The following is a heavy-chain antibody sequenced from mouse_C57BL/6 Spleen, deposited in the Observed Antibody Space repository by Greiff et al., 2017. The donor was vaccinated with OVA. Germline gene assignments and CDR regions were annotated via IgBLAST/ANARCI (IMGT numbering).Heavy chain of an antibody. CDR3: TRKKRITTGFDY. Sequence: QVQLQQSGAELVRPGASVTLSCKASGYTFTDYEMHWVKQTPVHGLEWIGAIDPETGGTAYNQKFKGKATLTADKSSSTAYMELRSLTSEDSAVYYCTRKKRITTGFDYWGQGTTLTVSS. CDR2: IDPETGGT. CDR1: GYTFTDYE. D-gene: IGHD1-1*01. J-gene: IGHJ2*01. V-gene: IGHV1-15*01.